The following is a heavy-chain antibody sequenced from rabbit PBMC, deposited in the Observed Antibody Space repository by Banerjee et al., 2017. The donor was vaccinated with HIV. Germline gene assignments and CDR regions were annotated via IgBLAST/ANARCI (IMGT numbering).Heavy chain of an antibody. Sequence: QEQLEESGGDLVKPEGSLTLTCTASGFSFSSGYWMCWVRQAPGKGLEWIGCIYTGSSGSTWYASWAKGRFTISKTSSTTVTLQMTSLTDADTATYFCARWGSASDYGHFNLWGPGTLVTVS. CDR1: GFSFSSGYW. CDR2: IYTGSSGST. V-gene: IGHV1S45*01. J-gene: IGHJ4*01. D-gene: IGHD2-1*01. CDR3: ARWGSASDYGHFNL.